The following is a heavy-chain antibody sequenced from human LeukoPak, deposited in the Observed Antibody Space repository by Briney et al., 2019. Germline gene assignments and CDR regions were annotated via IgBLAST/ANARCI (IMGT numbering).Heavy chain of an antibody. Sequence: GGSLRLSCAASGFTFSSYAMSWVRQAPGKGLEWVSAISGSGGSTYYADSVKGRFTISRDNSKNTLYLQMNSLRAEDTAVYYCANSKMRGCCSNFDYWGQGTLVTVSS. CDR2: ISGSGGST. J-gene: IGHJ4*02. CDR3: ANSKMRGCCSNFDY. D-gene: IGHD2-15*01. CDR1: GFTFSSYA. V-gene: IGHV3-23*01.